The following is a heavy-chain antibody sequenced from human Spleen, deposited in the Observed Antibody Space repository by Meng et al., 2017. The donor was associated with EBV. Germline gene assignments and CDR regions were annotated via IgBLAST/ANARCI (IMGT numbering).Heavy chain of an antibody. CDR1: GYTFTSYD. J-gene: IGHJ4*02. CDR3: SRDVNHYYFDY. Sequence: QVNLVQSGFKLKKPGASVKVSCKTSGYTFTSYDMNWVRQAPGQGLEWMGWINTNTGTPTYAQAFTGRFVFSLDTSVSTAYLQISSLKAEDTAAYYCSRDVNHYYFDYWGQGTLVTVSS. V-gene: IGHV7-4-1*02. D-gene: IGHD3-16*02. CDR2: INTNTGTP.